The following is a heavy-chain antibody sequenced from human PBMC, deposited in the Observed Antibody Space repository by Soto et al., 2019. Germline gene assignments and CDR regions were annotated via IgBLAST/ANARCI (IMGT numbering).Heavy chain of an antibody. J-gene: IGHJ4*02. CDR3: ASGIQLWLRRINNGYSG. CDR2: IIPMFGTA. V-gene: IGHV1-69*12. CDR1: GGTFSTYA. D-gene: IGHD5-18*01. Sequence: QVQLVQSGAEVKKPESSVTVSSKAPGGTFSTYAISWVRQAPGQGLEWMGGIIPMFGTANYAQRFQDRVTITADESTNTVYMELSSLRSEDTAVYFCASGIQLWLRRINNGYSGWGQGTLVTVSS.